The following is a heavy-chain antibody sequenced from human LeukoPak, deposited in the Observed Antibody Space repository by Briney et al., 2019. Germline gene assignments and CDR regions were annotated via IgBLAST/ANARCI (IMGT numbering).Heavy chain of an antibody. J-gene: IGHJ3*02. CDR3: ARDLDLGIVVVTTAFDI. Sequence: PGGSLRLSRAASGFTFSSYSMNWVRQAPGKGLEWVSSISSSSSYIYYADSVKGRFTISRDNAKDSLYLQMNSLRAEDTAVYYCARDLDLGIVVVTTAFDIWGQGTMVTVSS. V-gene: IGHV3-21*01. CDR2: ISSSSSYI. CDR1: GFTFSSYS. D-gene: IGHD3-22*01.